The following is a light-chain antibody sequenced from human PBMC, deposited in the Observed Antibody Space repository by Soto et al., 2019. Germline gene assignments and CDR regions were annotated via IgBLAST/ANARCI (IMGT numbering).Light chain of an antibody. CDR2: KAS. CDR3: QQSYSTPRT. Sequence: DIQMTQSPSTLSASVGDRVTITCRASQTISSWLAWYQQKPGKAPKLLIYKASTLKSGVPSRLSGSGSGTDFTLTISSLQPEDFATYYCQQSYSTPRTFGQGTKVDIK. V-gene: IGKV1-5*03. J-gene: IGKJ1*01. CDR1: QTISSW.